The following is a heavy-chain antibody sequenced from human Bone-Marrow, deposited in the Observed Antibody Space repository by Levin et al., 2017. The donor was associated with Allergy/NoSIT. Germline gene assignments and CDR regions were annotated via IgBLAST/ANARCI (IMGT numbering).Heavy chain of an antibody. CDR1: GFTFSSYD. CDR3: ATGSKRNGRGRRQSKSPQY. D-gene: IGHD5-24*01. V-gene: IGHV3-30*03. Sequence: GGSLRLSCAASGFTFSSYDMHWVRQAPGKGLEWVAVISSEGSTKYYVDSVKGRFTISRDNSKNTLYLQMDSLRDEDTAVFFCATGSKRNGRGRRQSKSPQYWGQGTLVTVSS. J-gene: IGHJ4*02. CDR2: ISSEGSTK.